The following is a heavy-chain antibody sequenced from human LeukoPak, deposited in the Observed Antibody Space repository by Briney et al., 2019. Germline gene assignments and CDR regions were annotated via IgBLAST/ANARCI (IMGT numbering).Heavy chain of an antibody. Sequence: GGSLRPSCAASGFTFTKYAMSWVRQAAGKELEWVSAIGGSGTKTFYAESVKGRFTISRDNFKNTLYLQMNSLRAEDTAVYYCAKNIVGALRGGAFDIWGQGTMVTVSS. D-gene: IGHD1-26*01. CDR1: GFTFTKYA. J-gene: IGHJ3*02. V-gene: IGHV3-23*01. CDR2: IGGSGTKT. CDR3: AKNIVGALRGGAFDI.